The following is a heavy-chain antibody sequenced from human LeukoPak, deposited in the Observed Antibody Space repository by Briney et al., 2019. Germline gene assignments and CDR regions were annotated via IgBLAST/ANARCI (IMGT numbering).Heavy chain of an antibody. CDR2: ISYDGSNK. CDR3: AKSAGSTVTTFFDY. V-gene: IGHV3-30*18. D-gene: IGHD4-17*01. Sequence: GGSLRLSCAASGFTFSSYGMHWVRPAPGKGLEWVAVISYDGSNKYYADSVKGRFTISRDNSKNTLYLQMNSLRAEDTAVYYCAKSAGSTVTTFFDYWGQGTLVTVSS. J-gene: IGHJ4*02. CDR1: GFTFSSYG.